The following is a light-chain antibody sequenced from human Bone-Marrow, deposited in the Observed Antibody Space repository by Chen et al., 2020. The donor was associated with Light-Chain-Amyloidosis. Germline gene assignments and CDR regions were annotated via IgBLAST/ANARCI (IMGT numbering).Light chain of an antibody. V-gene: IGKV3-11*01. J-gene: IGKJ2*01. CDR2: DVS. Sequence: EILLTQSPATLSLSPGERATPSCSDSQTVGSFFAWYQQKPGQAPRLVIYDVSKRASGIPARFSGGESGTDFTLTISSLEPEDFAVYYCQQRSNWPPMYTFGQGTKLEIK. CDR1: QTVGSF. CDR3: QQRSNWPPMYT.